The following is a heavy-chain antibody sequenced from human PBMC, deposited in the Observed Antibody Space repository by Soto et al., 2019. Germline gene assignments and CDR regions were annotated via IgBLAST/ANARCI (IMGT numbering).Heavy chain of an antibody. D-gene: IGHD1-26*01. J-gene: IGHJ4*02. CDR2: FSSYNGGA. CDR3: ASEDSGGLDY. CDR1: GYTFSSYG. V-gene: IGHV1-18*01. Sequence: QVQLVQSGAEVKKPGASVKVSCKASGYTFSSYGISWVRQAPGQGLEWMGWFSSYNGGARYAQNLQGRVTMTTDTPTSTGYMWLRRPRSDVTVVYYGASEDSGGLDYWGQGTLVTVSS.